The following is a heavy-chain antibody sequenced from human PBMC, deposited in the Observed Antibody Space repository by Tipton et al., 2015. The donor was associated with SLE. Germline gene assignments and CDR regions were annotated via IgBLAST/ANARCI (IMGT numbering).Heavy chain of an antibody. Sequence: GSLRLSYAASGFTFSSYGMHWVRQAPGKGLEWVSAISGSGGSTYYADSVKGRFTISRDNSKNTLYLQMNSLRAEDTAVYYCAKDPWKQWFYFDYWGQGTLVTVSS. J-gene: IGHJ4*02. CDR3: AKDPWKQWFYFDY. CDR2: ISGSGGST. CDR1: GFTFSSYG. D-gene: IGHD6-19*01. V-gene: IGHV3-23*01.